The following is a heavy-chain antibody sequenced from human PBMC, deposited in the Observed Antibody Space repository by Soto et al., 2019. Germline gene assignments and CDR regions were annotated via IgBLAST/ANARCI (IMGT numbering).Heavy chain of an antibody. CDR3: ARGELTTVVVRAGYFQH. CDR2: IYYSGST. J-gene: IGHJ1*01. V-gene: IGHV4-59*01. Sequence: QVQLQESGPGLVKPSETLSLTCTVSGGSISSYYWSWIRQPPGKGLEWIGYIYYSGSTNYNPSLKSRVTISVDTSKNQFSLKLSSVTAADTAVYYCARGELTTVVVRAGYFQHWGQGTLVTVSS. D-gene: IGHD4-17*01. CDR1: GGSISSYY.